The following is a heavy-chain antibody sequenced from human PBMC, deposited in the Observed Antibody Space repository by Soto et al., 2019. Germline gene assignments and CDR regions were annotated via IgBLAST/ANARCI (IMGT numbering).Heavy chain of an antibody. J-gene: IGHJ5*02. CDR3: ARGIGSSSEGWFDP. D-gene: IGHD2-2*01. V-gene: IGHV4-39*01. CDR2: IYYSGST. CDR1: GGSISSSSYY. Sequence: PSETLSLTCTVSGGSISSSSYYWGWIRQPPGKGLEWIGSIYYSGSTYYNPSLKSRVTISVDTSKNQFSLKLSSVTAADTAVYYCARGIGSSSEGWFDPWGQGTLVTVSS.